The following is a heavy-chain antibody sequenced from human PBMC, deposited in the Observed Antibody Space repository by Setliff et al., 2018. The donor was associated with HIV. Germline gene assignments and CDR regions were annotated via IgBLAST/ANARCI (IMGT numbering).Heavy chain of an antibody. D-gene: IGHD3-22*01. Sequence: PSETLSLTCTVSGASISSSSYYWGWIRQPPGKGLEWIGSIYYSGSTYYNPSLKSRVTISVDTSKNQFSLKLSSVTAADTAVYYCARTQYYFDSSGYYWYFDLWGRGTLVTVS. CDR2: IYYSGST. CDR3: ARTQYYFDSSGYYWYFDL. J-gene: IGHJ2*01. CDR1: GASISSSSYY. V-gene: IGHV4-39*07.